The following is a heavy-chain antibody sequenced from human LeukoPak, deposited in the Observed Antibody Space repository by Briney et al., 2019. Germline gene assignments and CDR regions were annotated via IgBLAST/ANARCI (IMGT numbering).Heavy chain of an antibody. Sequence: GGSLRLSCAASGFTFSSYSMNWVRQAPGKGLEWVSYISSSSSTIYYADSVKGRFTISRDNAKNSLYLQMNSLRAEDTAVYYCARNGYSYGYGYYYYMDVWGKGTTVTVSS. D-gene: IGHD5-18*01. V-gene: IGHV3-48*01. J-gene: IGHJ6*03. CDR2: ISSSSSTI. CDR3: ARNGYSYGYGYYYYMDV. CDR1: GFTFSSYS.